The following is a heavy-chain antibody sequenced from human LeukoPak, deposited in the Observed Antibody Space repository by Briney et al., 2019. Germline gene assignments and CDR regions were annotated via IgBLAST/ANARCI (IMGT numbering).Heavy chain of an antibody. V-gene: IGHV4-61*09. D-gene: IGHD3-16*01. J-gene: IGHJ4*02. Sequence: SETLSLTCSVSGDSIFNSNSYWSWMRQPAGKGLEWIGHIFSRGNTNYNPSLKSRVTISVDMSKNQFSLILSSVTAADTAVYYCARDRDLGGGNYFRVFYFDSWGQGTLVTVSS. CDR2: IFSRGNT. CDR3: ARDRDLGGGNYFRVFYFDS. CDR1: GDSIFNSNSY.